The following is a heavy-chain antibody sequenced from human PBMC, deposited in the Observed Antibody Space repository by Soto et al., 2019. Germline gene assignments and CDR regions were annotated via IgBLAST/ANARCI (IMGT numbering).Heavy chain of an antibody. J-gene: IGHJ4*02. CDR3: VRGDGDYYDGNGYLGRH. Sequence: EVQLVESGGGLVQPGGSLRLSCAASGFTFSTYWMHWVRQAPGKGLVWVSRIKNDGSGTYYVDSVEGRFTISRDNAKNTRYLQMNSLSAEDTAVYYCVRGDGDYYDGNGYLGRHWGQGTLVTVSS. CDR1: GFTFSTYW. CDR2: IKNDGSGT. V-gene: IGHV3-74*01. D-gene: IGHD3-22*01.